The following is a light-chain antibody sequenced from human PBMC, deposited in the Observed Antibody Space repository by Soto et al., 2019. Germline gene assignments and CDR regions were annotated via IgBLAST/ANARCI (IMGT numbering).Light chain of an antibody. CDR3: QQRHSYPIT. J-gene: IGKJ5*01. V-gene: IGKV1-9*01. CDR1: QDINSY. CDR2: DAF. Sequence: DIQMTQSPSSLSASVGDRVTITCQASQDINSYLSWYQQRPGKAPKLLIYDAFTLETGVPSRFSGSGSGTEFTLTISSLQPEDFATYYCQQRHSYPITFGQGTRLE.